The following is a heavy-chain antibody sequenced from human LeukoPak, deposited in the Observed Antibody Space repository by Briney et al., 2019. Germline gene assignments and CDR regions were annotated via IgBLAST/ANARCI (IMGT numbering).Heavy chain of an antibody. CDR3: AVKLGIFAIEPLAFDY. Sequence: GASVKVSCKASGGTFSSYAISWVRQAPGQGLEWMGGIIPIFGTANYAQKFQGRVTITTDESTSTAYMELSSLRSEDTAVYYCAVKLGIFAIEPLAFDYWGQGTLVTVSS. V-gene: IGHV1-69*05. CDR2: IIPIFGTA. CDR1: GGTFSSYA. D-gene: IGHD7-27*01. J-gene: IGHJ4*02.